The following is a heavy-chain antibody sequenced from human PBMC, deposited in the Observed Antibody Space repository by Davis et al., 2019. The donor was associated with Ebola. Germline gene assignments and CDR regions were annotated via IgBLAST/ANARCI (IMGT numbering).Heavy chain of an antibody. Sequence: MPSETLSLTCTVSGYSISSGYYWGWIRQLPGKGLEWIGNIYYSGSTNYNPSLKSRVTISVDTSKNQFSLKLSSVTAADTAVYYCARGPTRYYFDYWGQRTLVAVSS. CDR2: IYYSGST. V-gene: IGHV4-38-2*02. D-gene: IGHD4-17*01. CDR3: ARGPTRYYFDY. J-gene: IGHJ4*02. CDR1: GYSISSGYY.